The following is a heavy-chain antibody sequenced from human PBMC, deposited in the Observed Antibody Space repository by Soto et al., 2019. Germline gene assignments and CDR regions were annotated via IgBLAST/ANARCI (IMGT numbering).Heavy chain of an antibody. Sequence: ASVKVSCKASGGTFSSYAISWVRQAPGRGLEWMGGIIPIFGTANYARKFQGRVTITADESTSTAYMELSSLRSEDTAVYYCARAAHYYDSSGYPYGGSLESYYYGMDVWGQGTTVTVSS. CDR1: GGTFSSYA. V-gene: IGHV1-69*13. J-gene: IGHJ6*02. CDR3: ARAAHYYDSSGYPYGGSLESYYYGMDV. D-gene: IGHD3-22*01. CDR2: IIPIFGTA.